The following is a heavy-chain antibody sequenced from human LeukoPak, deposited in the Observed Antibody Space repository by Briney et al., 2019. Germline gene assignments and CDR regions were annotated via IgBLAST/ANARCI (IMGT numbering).Heavy chain of an antibody. CDR3: ARGSIMGARGLGDY. CDR2: INSRSSTI. V-gene: IGHV3-48*04. D-gene: IGHD1-26*01. J-gene: IGHJ4*02. CDR1: GFTFSTHD. Sequence: GGSLRLSCAASGFTFSTHDVNWVRQAPGKGLEWVSFINSRSSTIYYADSVKGRFTISRDNAKNSLYLQMNSLRAEDTALYYCARGSIMGARGLGDYWGQGTLVTVSS.